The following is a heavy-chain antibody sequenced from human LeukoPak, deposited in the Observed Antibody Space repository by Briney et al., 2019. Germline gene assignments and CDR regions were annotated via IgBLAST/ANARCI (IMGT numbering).Heavy chain of an antibody. CDR2: IIPILGIA. CDR3: ARAYCSGGSCYREYFQH. CDR1: GGTFSSYA. Sequence: GASVKVSCKASGGTFSSYAISWVRQAPGQGLEWMGRIIPILGIANYAQKFQGRVTITADKSTSTAYMELSSLRSEDTAVYYCARAYCSGGSCYREYFQHWGQGTLVTVSS. J-gene: IGHJ1*01. V-gene: IGHV1-69*04. D-gene: IGHD2-15*01.